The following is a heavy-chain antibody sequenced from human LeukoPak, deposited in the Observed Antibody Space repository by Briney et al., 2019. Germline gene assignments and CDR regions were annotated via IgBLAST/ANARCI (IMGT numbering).Heavy chain of an antibody. CDR1: DGSISSYY. D-gene: IGHD1-26*01. J-gene: IGHJ4*02. Sequence: SSETLSLTCTVSDGSISSYYWSWIRQPPGKGLKWIGYIHSSGSTHYNPSLRSRVTTSLDTSKNQFSLKLSSVTAADTAVYYCARLGSYSDCWGQGTLVTVSS. CDR2: IHSSGST. CDR3: ARLGSYSDC. V-gene: IGHV4-4*09.